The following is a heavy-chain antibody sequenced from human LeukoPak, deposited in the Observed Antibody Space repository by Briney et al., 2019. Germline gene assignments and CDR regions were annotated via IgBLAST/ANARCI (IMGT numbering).Heavy chain of an antibody. D-gene: IGHD6-6*01. V-gene: IGHV3-21*01. CDR2: ISSSSYYI. CDR1: GFTFSSYN. CDR3: ARDPFTWQLAQRKLFDP. J-gene: IGHJ5*02. Sequence: PGGSLRLSCAASGFTFSSYNMNWVRQAPGKGLEWVSSISSSSYYIYYADSVKGRFTISRDNAKNSLYLQMNSLRAEDTAVYYCARDPFTWQLAQRKLFDPWGQGTLVTVSS.